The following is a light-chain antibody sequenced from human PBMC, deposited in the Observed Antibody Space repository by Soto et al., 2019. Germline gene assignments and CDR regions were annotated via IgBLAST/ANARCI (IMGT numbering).Light chain of an antibody. CDR2: EVT. CDR1: SSDIGAYDY. Sequence: ALTQPASVSGSPGQSITISCTGTSSDIGAYDYVSWYQQYPGRVPKLLIHEVTNRPSGVSDRFSGSKSGNTASLTISGLQTEDEADYYCSSHAGSSAFYVFGTGTKLTVL. J-gene: IGLJ1*01. CDR3: SSHAGSSAFYV. V-gene: IGLV2-14*01.